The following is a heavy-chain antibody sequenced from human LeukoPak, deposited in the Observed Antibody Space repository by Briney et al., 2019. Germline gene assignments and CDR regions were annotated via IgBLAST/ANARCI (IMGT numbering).Heavy chain of an antibody. V-gene: IGHV3-11*01. CDR3: LREVGPFDY. CDR1: GFTFSDYY. J-gene: IGHJ4*02. Sequence: GGSLRLSCAASGFTFSDYYMSWIRQAPGKALEWVSYVSSGSSTIYYADSVKGRFTVSRDNGKRSLYLQMNSLRAEDTAVYYCLREVGPFDYWGQGTLVTVSS. D-gene: IGHD1-26*01. CDR2: VSSGSSTI.